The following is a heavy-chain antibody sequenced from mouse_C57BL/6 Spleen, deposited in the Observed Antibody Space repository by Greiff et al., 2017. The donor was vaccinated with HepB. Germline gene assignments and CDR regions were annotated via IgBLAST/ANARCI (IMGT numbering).Heavy chain of an antibody. CDR2: IYPGDGDT. CDR3: AKKYGNYGGYYAMDY. V-gene: IGHV1-82*01. Sequence: VQLQQSGPELVKPGASVKISCKASGYAFSSSWMNWVKQRPGKGLEWIGRIYPGDGDTNYNGKFKGKATLTADKSSSTAYMQLSSLTSEDSAVYFCAKKYGNYGGYYAMDYWGQGTSVTVSS. D-gene: IGHD2-10*02. J-gene: IGHJ4*01. CDR1: GYAFSSSW.